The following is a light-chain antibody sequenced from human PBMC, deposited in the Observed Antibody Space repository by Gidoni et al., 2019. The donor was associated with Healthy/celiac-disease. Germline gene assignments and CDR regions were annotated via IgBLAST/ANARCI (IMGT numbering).Light chain of an antibody. CDR1: QSVSSN. Sequence: EIVMTQSPATLSVSPGERATLSCRASQSVSSNLAWYQQKPGQAPRLLIYGASTRATGIPARFSGSGCGTEFTLTISSLQSEDFAVYYCQQYNNWTPYTFGQGTKLEIK. CDR2: GAS. J-gene: IGKJ2*01. CDR3: QQYNNWTPYT. V-gene: IGKV3-15*01.